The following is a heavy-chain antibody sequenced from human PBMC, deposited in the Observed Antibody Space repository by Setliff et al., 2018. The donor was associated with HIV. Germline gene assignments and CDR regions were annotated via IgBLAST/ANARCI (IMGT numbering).Heavy chain of an antibody. V-gene: IGHV4-59*01. CDR2: IFYSGST. J-gene: IGHJ4*02. CDR1: GGSISHYY. D-gene: IGHD3-9*01. CDR3: ARVGGVLTGTPHFDF. Sequence: SETLSLTCTVSGGSISHYYWTWIRQPPGKGLEWIGYIFYSGSTDYNPSLKSRLTISVDTPNNQFSLSLNSVTDADTAVYYCARVGGVLTGTPHFDFWGQGILVTVSS.